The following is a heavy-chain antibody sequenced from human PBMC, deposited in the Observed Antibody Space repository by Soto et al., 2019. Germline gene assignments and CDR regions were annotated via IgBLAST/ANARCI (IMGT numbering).Heavy chain of an antibody. CDR2: ISAYNGNT. Sequence: ASVKVSCKASGYTFTSYGISWVRQAPGQGLERMGWISAYNGNTNYAQKLQGRVTMTTDTSTSTAYMELRSLRSDDTAVYYCAILAVAGTSFDYWGQGTLVTVSS. D-gene: IGHD6-19*01. J-gene: IGHJ4*02. CDR3: AILAVAGTSFDY. V-gene: IGHV1-18*04. CDR1: GYTFTSYG.